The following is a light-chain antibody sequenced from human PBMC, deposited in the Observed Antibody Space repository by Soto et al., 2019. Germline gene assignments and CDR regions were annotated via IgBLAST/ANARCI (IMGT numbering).Light chain of an antibody. Sequence: QSVLTQPPSVSGAPGQRVTISCTESSSNIGAGYDVHWYHQLPGTAPKLLIYGNNNRPSGVPDRFSGSRSGTSASLAITGLQAEDEADYYCQSYDSSLSVWVFGGGTKVTVL. CDR2: GNN. V-gene: IGLV1-40*01. CDR3: QSYDSSLSVWV. CDR1: SSNIGAGYD. J-gene: IGLJ3*02.